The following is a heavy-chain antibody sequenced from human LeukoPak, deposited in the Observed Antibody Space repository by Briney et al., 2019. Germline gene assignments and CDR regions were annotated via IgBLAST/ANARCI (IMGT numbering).Heavy chain of an antibody. J-gene: IGHJ4*02. CDR2: MRTDGSVP. Sequence: GGSLRLSCEVSGFTFSYYMMAWVRQAPGEGLEWVANMRTDGSVPSYVDSVKGRFTISRDNAKSSLYLQMNNLRVEDTAVYYCARDKDFTIDYWGQGTLVTVSS. CDR1: GFTFSYYM. V-gene: IGHV3-7*01. CDR3: ARDKDFTIDY. D-gene: IGHD3-10*01.